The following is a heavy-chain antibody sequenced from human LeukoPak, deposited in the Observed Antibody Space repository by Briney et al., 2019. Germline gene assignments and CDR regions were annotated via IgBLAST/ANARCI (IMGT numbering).Heavy chain of an antibody. D-gene: IGHD5/OR15-5a*01. CDR3: AKDRESVWYYYYGMDV. CDR1: GYTFNAYY. J-gene: IGHJ6*02. Sequence: ASVKVPCKASGYTFNAYYMHWVRQAPGQGLEWMGWINPNTGGTNYAQKFQGRVTMTRDTSITTGYMELSRLRSDDTAVYYCAKDRESVWYYYYGMDVWGQGTTVTVSS. V-gene: IGHV1-2*02. CDR2: INPNTGGT.